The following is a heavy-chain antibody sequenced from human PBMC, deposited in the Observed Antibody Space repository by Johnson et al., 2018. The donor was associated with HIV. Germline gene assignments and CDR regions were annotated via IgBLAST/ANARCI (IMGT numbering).Heavy chain of an antibody. CDR2: MWYDGSTK. CDR1: GFTFSSYG. J-gene: IGHJ3*02. Sequence: QVQLVESGGGVVQPGRSLRLSCAASGFTFSSYGMHWVRQAPGKGLEWVAGMWYDGSTKDYADSVKGRFTISRDNSKNTLHLPMNSLGAEDTAVYYCAKCIWVSSLIDAFDIWGQGTMVTVSS. D-gene: IGHD6-13*01. CDR3: AKCIWVSSLIDAFDI. V-gene: IGHV3-33*06.